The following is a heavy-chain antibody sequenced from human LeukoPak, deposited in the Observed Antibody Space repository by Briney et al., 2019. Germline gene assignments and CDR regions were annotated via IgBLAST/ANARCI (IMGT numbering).Heavy chain of an antibody. Sequence: PGGSLRLSCAASGFTFSSYAMHWVRQAPGKGLEYVSAISSNGGSTYYANSVKGRFTISRDNSKNTLYLQMGSLRAGDMAVYYCARVHKWGIDYWGQGTLVTVSS. J-gene: IGHJ4*02. D-gene: IGHD3-16*01. CDR3: ARVHKWGIDY. CDR1: GFTFSSYA. V-gene: IGHV3-64*01. CDR2: ISSNGGST.